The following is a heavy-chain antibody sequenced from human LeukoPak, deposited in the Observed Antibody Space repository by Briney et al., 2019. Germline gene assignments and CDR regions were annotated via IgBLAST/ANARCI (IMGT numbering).Heavy chain of an antibody. D-gene: IGHD6-19*01. V-gene: IGHV3-48*02. CDR3: AREDPYSSGWSFDY. CDR1: GFTFSSYS. CDR2: ISSSSSTI. J-gene: IGHJ4*02. Sequence: GGSQRLSCAASGFTFSSYSMNWVRQAPGKGLEWVSYISSSSSTIYYADSVKGRFTISRDNAKNSLYLQMNSLRDEDTAAYYCAREDPYSSGWSFDYWGQGTLVTVSS.